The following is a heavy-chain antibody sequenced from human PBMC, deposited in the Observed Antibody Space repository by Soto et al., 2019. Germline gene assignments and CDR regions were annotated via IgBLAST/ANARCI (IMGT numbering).Heavy chain of an antibody. Sequence: ASVKVSCKASGYTFTSYAMHWVRQAPGQRLEWMGWINAGNGNTKYSQKFQGRVTITADESTSTAYMELSSLRSEDTAVYYCARVGAIFGVVYNWFDPWGQGTLVTVSS. D-gene: IGHD3-3*01. CDR2: INAGNGNT. J-gene: IGHJ5*02. CDR3: ARVGAIFGVVYNWFDP. CDR1: GYTFTSYA. V-gene: IGHV1-3*01.